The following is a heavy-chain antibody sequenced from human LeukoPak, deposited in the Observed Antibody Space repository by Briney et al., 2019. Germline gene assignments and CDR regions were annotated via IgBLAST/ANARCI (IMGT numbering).Heavy chain of an antibody. J-gene: IGHJ4*02. V-gene: IGHV3-23*01. CDR3: ARGGYFSFDY. CDR1: GFSFSTYD. Sequence: GGSLRLSCVTSGFSFSTYDMSWVRQAPGKGLEWVSGITANTRGSITYYAGSVKGRFTISRDSSKDTLYLQMNSLRAEDTAVYFCARGGYFSFDYWGQGTLVTVSS. D-gene: IGHD2/OR15-2a*01. CDR2: ITANTRGSIT.